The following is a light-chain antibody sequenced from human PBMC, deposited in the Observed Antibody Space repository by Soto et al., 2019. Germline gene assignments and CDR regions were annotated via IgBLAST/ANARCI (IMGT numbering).Light chain of an antibody. Sequence: QAVVTQEPSLTVSPGGTVTLTCGSSTGAVTGSHYPYWLQQKPGQGPRTLIYNTNNKQSWTPARFSGSLLGGKAALTLSGAQPDDEADYYCLLSYSGARVWVFXGGTKVTVL. CDR2: NTN. CDR3: LLSYSGARVWV. V-gene: IGLV7-46*01. CDR1: TGAVTGSHY. J-gene: IGLJ3*02.